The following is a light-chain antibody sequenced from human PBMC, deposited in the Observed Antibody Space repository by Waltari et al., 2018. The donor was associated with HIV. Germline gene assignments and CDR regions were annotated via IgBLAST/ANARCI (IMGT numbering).Light chain of an antibody. CDR1: SSDVGAYNY. J-gene: IGLJ1*01. CDR2: DVS. Sequence: QSALTQPASVSGSPGQSITISCPGSSSDVGAYNYVSWYQQHPGKAPKLVIYDVSNMPSGVSNRFSGSKSGHTASLTISGLQTEDEADYYCNSYSTTYTPCVFGTVTVVTDL. CDR3: NSYSTTYTPCV. V-gene: IGLV2-14*01.